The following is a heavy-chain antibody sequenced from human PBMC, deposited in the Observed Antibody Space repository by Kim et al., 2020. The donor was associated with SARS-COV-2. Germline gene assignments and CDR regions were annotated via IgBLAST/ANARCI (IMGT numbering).Heavy chain of an antibody. J-gene: IGHJ4*02. Sequence: LQGRVTMTTDPSTSTAYMELRSLRSDDTAVYYCARNYYGSGSHPYYFDYWGQGTLVTVSS. V-gene: IGHV1-18*01. D-gene: IGHD3-10*01. CDR3: ARNYYGSGSHPYYFDY.